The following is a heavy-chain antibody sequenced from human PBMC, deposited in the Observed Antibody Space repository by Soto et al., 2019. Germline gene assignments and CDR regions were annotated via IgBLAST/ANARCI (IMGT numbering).Heavy chain of an antibody. D-gene: IGHD3-22*01. CDR3: ARLYEYYYDSSGYYPDAFDI. CDR2: MNPNSGNT. CDR1: GYTSTSYD. Sequence: ASVKVSCKASGYTSTSYDINWVRQATGQGLEWMGWMNPNSGNTGYAQKFQGRVTMTRNTSISTAYMELSSLRSEDTAVYYCARLYEYYYDSSGYYPDAFDIWGQGTMVTVSS. J-gene: IGHJ3*02. V-gene: IGHV1-8*01.